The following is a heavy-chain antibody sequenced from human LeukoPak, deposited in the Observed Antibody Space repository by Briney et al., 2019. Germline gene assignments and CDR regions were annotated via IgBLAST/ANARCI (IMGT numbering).Heavy chain of an antibody. J-gene: IGHJ4*02. V-gene: IGHV1-2*02. CDR2: INPNSGCT. CDR3: ARDRNYYDSSGFGLDEFVY. Sequence: VASVKVSCKASGYTFTGYYMHWVRQAPGQGLEWMGWINPNSGCTNYAQKFQGRVTMTRDTSISTPYMELSRLRSDDTAVYYCARDRNYYDSSGFGLDEFVYWGQGTLVTVSS. CDR1: GYTFTGYY. D-gene: IGHD3-22*01.